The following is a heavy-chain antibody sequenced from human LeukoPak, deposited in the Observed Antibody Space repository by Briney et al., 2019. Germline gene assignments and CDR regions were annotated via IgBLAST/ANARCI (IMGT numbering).Heavy chain of an antibody. V-gene: IGHV1-69*04. Sequence: ASVKVSCRASGGTFCSYAISWVRQAPGQGLEWMGRIIPILGIANYAQKFQGRVTITADKSTSTAYMELSSLRSEDTAVYYCARDEYSYGSDYWGQGTLVTVSS. CDR1: GGTFCSYA. CDR3: ARDEYSYGSDY. J-gene: IGHJ4*02. CDR2: IIPILGIA. D-gene: IGHD5-18*01.